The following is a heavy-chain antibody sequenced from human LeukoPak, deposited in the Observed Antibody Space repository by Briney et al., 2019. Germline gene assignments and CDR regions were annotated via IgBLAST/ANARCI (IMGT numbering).Heavy chain of an antibody. V-gene: IGHV3-48*02. Sequence: PGGSLRLSCAASGFTFSSYTMNWVRKAPGKGLEWISYIRSSSSIMYYADSVKGRFSISRDNAKNSLYLHMNSLRDEDTAVYYCARDKSGSDSARGAVIDICGQGAIVTVSS. CDR3: ARDKSGSDSARGAVIDI. CDR1: GFTFSSYT. J-gene: IGHJ3*02. CDR2: IRSSSSIM. D-gene: IGHD1-26*01.